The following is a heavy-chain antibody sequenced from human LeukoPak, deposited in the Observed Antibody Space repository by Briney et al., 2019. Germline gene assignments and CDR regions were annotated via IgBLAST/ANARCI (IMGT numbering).Heavy chain of an antibody. CDR3: ARPSIAAARIDAFDI. Sequence: SETLSLTCAVSGYSISSGYYWGWIRQPPGKGLEWIGSIYHSGSTYYNPSRKSRVTISVDTSKNQFSLKLSSVTAADTAVYYCARPSIAAARIDAFDIWGQGTMVTVSS. D-gene: IGHD6-13*01. CDR1: GYSISSGYY. CDR2: IYHSGST. J-gene: IGHJ3*02. V-gene: IGHV4-38-2*01.